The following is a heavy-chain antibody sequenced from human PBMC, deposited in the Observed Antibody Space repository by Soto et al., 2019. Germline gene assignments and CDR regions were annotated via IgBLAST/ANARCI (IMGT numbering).Heavy chain of an antibody. D-gene: IGHD6-19*01. CDR2: ISAYNGNT. CDR3: ARVGTQHSSDAYYFDY. J-gene: IGHJ4*02. V-gene: IGHV1-18*01. Sequence: VKVSCKASGYTFTSYGISWVRQAPGQGLEWMGWISAYNGNTNYAQKLQGRVTMTTDTSTSTAYMELRSLRSDDTAVYYCARVGTQHSSDAYYFDYWGQGTLVTVSS. CDR1: GYTFTSYG.